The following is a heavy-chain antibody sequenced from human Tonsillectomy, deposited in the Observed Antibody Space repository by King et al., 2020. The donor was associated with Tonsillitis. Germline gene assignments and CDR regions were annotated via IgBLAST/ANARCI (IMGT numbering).Heavy chain of an antibody. D-gene: IGHD6-19*01. CDR3: ARDRAYSSGWFHEH. V-gene: IGHV4-59*01. J-gene: IGHJ1*01. CDR1: GDSMSSFY. CDR2: IYYSGST. Sequence: QVQLQESGPGLVKPSETLSLTCTVSGDSMSSFYWSWIRQPPGRGLEWVGYIYYSGSTNYNPSLRSRVTISVDTSKNQFSLKLSSVTAADTGVYYCARDRAYSSGWFHEHWGQGTLVTVS.